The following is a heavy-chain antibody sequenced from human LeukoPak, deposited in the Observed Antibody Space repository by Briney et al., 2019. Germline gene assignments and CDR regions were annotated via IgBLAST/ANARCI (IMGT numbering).Heavy chain of an antibody. V-gene: IGHV1-2*02. J-gene: IGHJ5*02. CDR1: GYTFTGYY. CDR2: INPNSGGT. D-gene: IGHD6-13*01. Sequence: ASVKVSCKASGYTFTGYYMHWVRQAPGQGLEWMGWINPNSGGTNYAQKFQGRVTMTRDTSTSTVYMELSSLRSEDTAVYYCARASSSSQENWFDPWGQGTLVTVSS. CDR3: ARASSSSQENWFDP.